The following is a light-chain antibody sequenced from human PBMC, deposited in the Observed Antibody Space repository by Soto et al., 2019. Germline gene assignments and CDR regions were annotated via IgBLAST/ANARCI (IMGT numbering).Light chain of an antibody. CDR2: DAS. CDR1: QTVSRY. CDR3: QQRSNWPYLT. J-gene: IGKJ4*01. Sequence: EIVLTQSPATLSLSPGQRATLYCRASQTVSRYVAWYQQKPGQAPRLLIYDASNRATGIPGRFSGSGSGTDFTLTISRLEPEDFAVYYCQQRSNWPYLTFGGGTKVEVK. V-gene: IGKV3-11*01.